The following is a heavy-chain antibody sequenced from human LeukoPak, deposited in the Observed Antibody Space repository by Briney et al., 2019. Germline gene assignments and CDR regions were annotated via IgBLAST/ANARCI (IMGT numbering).Heavy chain of an antibody. CDR1: GGSISSYY. CDR2: IYYSGST. D-gene: IGHD2-15*01. V-gene: IGHV4-59*01. CDR3: ARQLDLYCSGGSCYGRSYWFDP. Sequence: PSETLSLTCTVSGGSISSYYWSWIRQPPGKGLEWIGYIYYSGSTNYNPSLKSRVTISVDTSKNQFSLKLSSVTAADTAVYYCARQLDLYCSGGSCYGRSYWFDPWGQGTLVTVSS. J-gene: IGHJ5*02.